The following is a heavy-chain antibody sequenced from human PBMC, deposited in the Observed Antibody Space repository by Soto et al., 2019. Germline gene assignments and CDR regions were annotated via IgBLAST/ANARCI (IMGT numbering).Heavy chain of an antibody. V-gene: IGHV4-39*01. CDR3: VRSLMDV. CDR1: GGSIRESGLY. Sequence: SETLSLTCTVSGGSIRESGLYWGWIRQSPGKGPEWIGSIFFSGRTHYNPSLKGRVSISIDASKNQFSLNVISVTAADTGVYYCVRSLMDVWGKGTTVTVSS. J-gene: IGHJ6*03. CDR2: IFFSGRT.